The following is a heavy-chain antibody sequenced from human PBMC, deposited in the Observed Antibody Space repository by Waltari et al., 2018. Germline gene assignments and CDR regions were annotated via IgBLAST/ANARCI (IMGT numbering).Heavy chain of an antibody. D-gene: IGHD6-13*01. Sequence: ASGFTVSSHYMSWVRQAPGKGLEWVSVIYSGGSTYYADSVKGRFTISRDNSKNTLYLQMNSLRAEDTAVYYCAREGAAAGTFDYWGQGTLVTVSS. J-gene: IGHJ4*02. CDR1: GFTVSSHY. CDR2: IYSGGST. CDR3: AREGAAAGTFDY. V-gene: IGHV3-53*01.